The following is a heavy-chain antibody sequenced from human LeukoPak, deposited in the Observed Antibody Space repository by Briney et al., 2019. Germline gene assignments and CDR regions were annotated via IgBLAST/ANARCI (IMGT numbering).Heavy chain of an antibody. CDR1: GGSISSYY. J-gene: IGHJ6*02. Sequence: SETLSLTCTVSGGSISSYYWSWVRQPPGKGLEWIGYIYHSGSTYYNPSLKSRVTISVDRSKNQFSLKLSSVTAADTAVYYCARGPIVVVPAARYYYYGMDVWGQGTTVTVSS. CDR2: IYHSGST. V-gene: IGHV4-59*12. CDR3: ARGPIVVVPAARYYYYGMDV. D-gene: IGHD2-2*01.